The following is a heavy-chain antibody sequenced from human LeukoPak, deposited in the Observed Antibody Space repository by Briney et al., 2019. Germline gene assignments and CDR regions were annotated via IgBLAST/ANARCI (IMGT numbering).Heavy chain of an antibody. CDR2: ISSSGSTI. J-gene: IGHJ6*02. CDR3: AREYCGGDCYLPGYYGMDV. Sequence: SGGSLRLSCAASGFTFSSYWMSWIRQAPGKGLEWVSYISSSGSTIYYADSVKGRFTISRDNAKNSLYLQMNSLRAEDTAVYYCAREYCGGDCYLPGYYGMDVWGQGTTVTVSS. D-gene: IGHD2-21*02. CDR1: GFTFSSYW. V-gene: IGHV3-11*01.